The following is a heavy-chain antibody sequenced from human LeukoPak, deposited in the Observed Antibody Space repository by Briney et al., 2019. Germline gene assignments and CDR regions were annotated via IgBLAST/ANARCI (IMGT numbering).Heavy chain of an antibody. CDR2: TRNKANSYTT. J-gene: IGHJ4*02. Sequence: GGSLRLSCAASGFTFSDHYMDWVRQAPGKGLEWVGRTRNKANSYTTEYAASVKGRFTISRDDSKNSLCLQMNSLKTEDTAVYYCARAGDSSGWYYFDYWGQGTLVTVSS. V-gene: IGHV3-72*01. CDR1: GFTFSDHY. D-gene: IGHD6-19*01. CDR3: ARAGDSSGWYYFDY.